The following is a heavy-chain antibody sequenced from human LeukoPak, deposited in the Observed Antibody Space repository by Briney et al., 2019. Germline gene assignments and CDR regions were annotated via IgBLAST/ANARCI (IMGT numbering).Heavy chain of an antibody. Sequence: GGSLRLSCAASGFTFSDYYMSWIHQAPGKGLEWVSYISSSGSTIYYADSVKGRFTISRDNAKNSLYLQMNSLRAEDTAVYYCARDRRTSRHYYYYGMDVWGQGTTVTVSS. V-gene: IGHV3-11*01. D-gene: IGHD2-2*01. CDR3: ARDRRTSRHYYYYGMDV. CDR2: ISSSGSTI. CDR1: GFTFSDYY. J-gene: IGHJ6*02.